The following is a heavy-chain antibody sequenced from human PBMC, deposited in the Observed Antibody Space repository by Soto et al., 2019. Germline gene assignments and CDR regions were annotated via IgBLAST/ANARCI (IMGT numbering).Heavy chain of an antibody. CDR3: ARVKYSPPYDYDYGMDV. Sequence: QVQLVQSGAEVKKPGASVKVSCKASGYTFTSYGISWVRQAPGQGLEWMGWISAYNGNTNYAQKLQGRVTMTTDTSTSTAYMELRSMRSDERAVYYCARVKYSPPYDYDYGMDVWGQGTTVTVSS. CDR2: ISAYNGNT. J-gene: IGHJ6*02. D-gene: IGHD5-18*01. CDR1: GYTFTSYG. V-gene: IGHV1-18*01.